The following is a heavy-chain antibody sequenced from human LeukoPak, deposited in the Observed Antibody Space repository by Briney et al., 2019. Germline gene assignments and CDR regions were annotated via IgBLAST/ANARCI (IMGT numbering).Heavy chain of an antibody. V-gene: IGHV3-30*04. CDR3: VRDPVGNYGSGTYPPS. CDR1: GLSFNTYA. D-gene: IGHD3-10*01. CDR2: ISYDGSYT. Sequence: GGSLRLSCVDSGLSFNTYAMHWVRQAPGKGLEWVAAISYDGSYTYYRDSVRGRFTISRDNAKNSVYLQMNSLRAEDTAVYYCVRDPVGNYGSGTYPPSWGQGTLVTVSS. J-gene: IGHJ4*02.